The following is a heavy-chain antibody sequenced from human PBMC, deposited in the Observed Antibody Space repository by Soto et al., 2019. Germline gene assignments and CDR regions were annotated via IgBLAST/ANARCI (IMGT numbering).Heavy chain of an antibody. CDR2: ISPKSGGT. V-gene: IGHV1-2*02. J-gene: IGHJ4*02. CDR3: ARPPGYISDSYFFDR. Sequence: QVPLVQSGAEVKKPGASVKVSCEASGYTFIDYYMHWVRQAPGQGFEWMGRISPKSGGTNYAQKLQGRVTMTWDTSLNTAYIELSRLMPEDTAVYYCARPPGYISDSYFFDRLSQGTLGTVSS. D-gene: IGHD6-19*01. CDR1: GYTFIDYY.